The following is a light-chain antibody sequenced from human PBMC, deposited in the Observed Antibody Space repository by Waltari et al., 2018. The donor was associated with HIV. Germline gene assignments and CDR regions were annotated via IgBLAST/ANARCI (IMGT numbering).Light chain of an antibody. J-gene: IGKJ1*01. Sequence: MVQSTDSLAVSPGEADSIPCTPSPSLLHSNGHSYLDGYVQRPGQAPELLIYLGSRRAPGVPDRISVSGSGTDFILKSRRVEAEDVGVYCCMQDQQTPVFGQGTKVEVK. CDR3: MQDQQTPV. CDR1: PSLLHSNGHSY. V-gene: IGKV2-28*01. CDR2: LGS.